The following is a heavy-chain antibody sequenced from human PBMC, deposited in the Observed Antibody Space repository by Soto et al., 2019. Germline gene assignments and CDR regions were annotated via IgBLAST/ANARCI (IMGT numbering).Heavy chain of an antibody. CDR1: GFTFSTYG. CDR3: ANGYRSGWYYFDY. CDR2: ISHDGSNK. D-gene: IGHD6-19*01. Sequence: QVQLVESGGGVIQPGRSLKLSCGASGFTFSTYGMHWVRQAPGKGLEWVAVISHDGSNKYYAASVKGRFTISRDNSKNTLYLQMNSLKPEDTAVYYCANGYRSGWYYFDYWGQGTLVTVSS. V-gene: IGHV3-30*18. J-gene: IGHJ4*02.